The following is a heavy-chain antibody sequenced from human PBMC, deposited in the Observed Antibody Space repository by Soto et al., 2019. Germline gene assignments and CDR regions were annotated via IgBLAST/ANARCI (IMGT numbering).Heavy chain of an antibody. V-gene: IGHV3-21*01. J-gene: IGHJ4*02. CDR1: GFTFSSYS. D-gene: IGHD6-13*01. Sequence: EVQLVESGGGLVKPGGSLRLSCAASGFTFSSYSMNWVRQAPGKGLEWVSSISSSSSYIYYADSVKGRFTISRDNAKNSLYLQMNSLRAEDTAVYYCARYNGPAAAGLFDYWGQGTLVTVFS. CDR2: ISSSSSYI. CDR3: ARYNGPAAAGLFDY.